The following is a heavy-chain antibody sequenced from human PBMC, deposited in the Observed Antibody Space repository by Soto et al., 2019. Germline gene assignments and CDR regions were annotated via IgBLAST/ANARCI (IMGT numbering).Heavy chain of an antibody. D-gene: IGHD6-6*01. CDR1: GGSISSGGYY. V-gene: IGHV4-31*03. J-gene: IGHJ6*02. CDR3: ARPSIAAMYGMDV. CDR2: IYYSGST. Sequence: QVQLQESGPGLVKPSQTLSLTCTVSGGSISSGGYYWSWIRQHPGKGLEWIGYIYYSGSTYYNPCLKSRVTISVDTSKNQFSLKLSSVTAADTAVYYCARPSIAAMYGMDVWGQGTTVTVSS.